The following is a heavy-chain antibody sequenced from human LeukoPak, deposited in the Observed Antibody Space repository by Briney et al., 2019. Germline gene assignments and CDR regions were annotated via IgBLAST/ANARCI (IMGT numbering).Heavy chain of an antibody. CDR3: ATSSTVVTLVDY. CDR1: GCTFTGYY. Sequence: ASVKVSCKACGCTFTGYYMHWVRQAPGQGLEWMGWINPNSGGTNYAQKFQGRVTMTRDTSISTAYMELSRLRSDDTAVYYCATSSTVVTLVDYWGQGTLVTVSS. D-gene: IGHD4-23*01. V-gene: IGHV1-2*02. J-gene: IGHJ4*02. CDR2: INPNSGGT.